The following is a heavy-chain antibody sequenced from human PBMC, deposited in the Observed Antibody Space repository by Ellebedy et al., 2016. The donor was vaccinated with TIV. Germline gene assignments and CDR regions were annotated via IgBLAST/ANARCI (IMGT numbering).Heavy chain of an antibody. Sequence: GSLRLSXAVFGGSFSDYHWSWIRQPPGKGLEWIGEINYRGSTNYNPSLKSRVTISVDTSKNQFFLKLSSVTAADTAVYYCAREPPTTFHYYYMDVWGKGTTVTVSS. CDR2: INYRGST. V-gene: IGHV4-34*01. CDR3: AREPPTTFHYYYMDV. D-gene: IGHD1-1*01. J-gene: IGHJ6*03. CDR1: GGSFSDYH.